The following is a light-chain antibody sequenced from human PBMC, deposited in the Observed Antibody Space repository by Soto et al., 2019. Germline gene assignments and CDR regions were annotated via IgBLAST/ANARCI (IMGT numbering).Light chain of an antibody. CDR2: GNH. Sequence: QSVLTQPPSASGTHGQRVTISCSGSSSNIGSNTVNWYQQLPGAAPKLLIYGNHQRPSGVPDRFSGSKSGTSASLAIGGLPSEDDVDYYCAAWDDSLAGFIFGTGTKLTVL. V-gene: IGLV1-44*01. J-gene: IGLJ1*01. CDR1: SSNIGSNT. CDR3: AAWDDSLAGFI.